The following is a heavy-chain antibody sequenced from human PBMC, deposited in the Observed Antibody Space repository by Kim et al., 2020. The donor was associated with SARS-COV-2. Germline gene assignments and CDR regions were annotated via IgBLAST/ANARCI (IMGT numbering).Heavy chain of an antibody. CDR2: ISYDGSNK. CDR1: GFTFSSYG. CDR3: AKNRWTIFNYYGMDV. V-gene: IGHV3-30*18. J-gene: IGHJ6*02. D-gene: IGHD2-15*01. Sequence: GGSLRLSCAASGFTFSSYGMHWVRQAPGKGLEWVAVISYDGSNKYYADSVKGRFTISRDNSKNTLYLQMNSLRAEDTAVYYCAKNRWTIFNYYGMDVWGQGTTVTVSS.